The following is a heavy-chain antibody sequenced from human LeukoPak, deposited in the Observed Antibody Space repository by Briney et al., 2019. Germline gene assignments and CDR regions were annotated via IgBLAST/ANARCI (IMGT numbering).Heavy chain of an antibody. V-gene: IGHV4-59*12. CDR1: GGSISSFY. D-gene: IGHD2-2*01. CDR2: IYYSGST. CDR3: AKERVRCSSTSCYPDAFDI. J-gene: IGHJ3*02. Sequence: SETLSLTCTVSGGSISSFYWSWIRQPPGKGLEWIGYIYYSGSTNYNPSLKSRVTISVDTSKNQFSLKLSSVTAADTAIYFCAKERVRCSSTSCYPDAFDIWGQGTMVTVSS.